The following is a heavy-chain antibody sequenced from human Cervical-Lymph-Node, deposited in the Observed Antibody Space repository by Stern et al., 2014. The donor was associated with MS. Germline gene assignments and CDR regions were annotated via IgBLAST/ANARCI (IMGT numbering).Heavy chain of an antibody. D-gene: IGHD3-3*01. CDR2: IDTITGNP. V-gene: IGHV7-4-1*02. Sequence: DQLVESGSELKKTGASVKVSCKASGYTFSQQTIHWLRQAPGQGLEWMGWIDTITGNPTYAQGFSGRYVFSLDTSVRTAYLQINSLKAEDTAVYYCARTSGRHGYFFEHWGQGTLVTVSS. CDR1: GYTFSQQT. J-gene: IGHJ4*02. CDR3: ARTSGRHGYFFEH.